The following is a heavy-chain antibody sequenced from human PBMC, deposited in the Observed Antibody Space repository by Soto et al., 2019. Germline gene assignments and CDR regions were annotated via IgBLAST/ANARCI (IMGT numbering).Heavy chain of an antibody. CDR2: INPSGGST. J-gene: IGHJ6*02. CDR1: GYTFTSYY. Sequence: RASVKVSCKASGYTFTSYYMHWVRQAPGQGLEWMGIINPSGGSTSYAQKFQGRVTMTRDTSTSTVYMELSSLRSEDTAVYYCARGPAIWFGELFVPGYYYGMDVWGQGTTVTVSS. V-gene: IGHV1-46*01. CDR3: ARGPAIWFGELFVPGYYYGMDV. D-gene: IGHD3-10*01.